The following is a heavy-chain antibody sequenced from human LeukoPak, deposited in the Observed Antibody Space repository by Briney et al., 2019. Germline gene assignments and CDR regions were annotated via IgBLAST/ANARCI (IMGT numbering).Heavy chain of an antibody. D-gene: IGHD3-10*01. CDR3: ARQSGAYGRVDY. CDR1: GGSISNSYYY. CDR2: VYYSGST. Sequence: PSETLSLTCTVSGGSISNSYYYWGWTRQPPGKGLEWIGTVYYSGSTYYNPSLMSRVTISVDTSKNQFSLKLSSLTAADTAVYYCARQSGAYGRVDYWGQGTLVTVSS. J-gene: IGHJ4*02. V-gene: IGHV4-39*01.